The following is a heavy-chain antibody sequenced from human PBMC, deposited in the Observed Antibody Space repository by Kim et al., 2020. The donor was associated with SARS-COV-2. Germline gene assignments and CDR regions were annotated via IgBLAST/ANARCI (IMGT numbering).Heavy chain of an antibody. J-gene: IGHJ6*02. CDR3: ARDHRGADFYYYGMDV. V-gene: IGHV3-21*01. Sequence: SVKGRVTISRDNAKNSLYLQMNSLRAEDTAVYYCARDHRGADFYYYGMDVWGQGTTVTVSS. D-gene: IGHD3-10*01.